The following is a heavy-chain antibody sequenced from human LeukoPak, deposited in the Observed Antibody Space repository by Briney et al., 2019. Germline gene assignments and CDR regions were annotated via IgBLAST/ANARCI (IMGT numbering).Heavy chain of an antibody. Sequence: GGSLRLSCAASGFTFSNAWMSWVRQAPGKGLEWVGRIKSKTDGGTTDYAAPVKGRFTISRDDSKNTLYLQMNSLKTEDTAVYYCTTAYEQWLAHYYDYWGQGTPVTVSS. CDR1: GFTFSNAW. V-gene: IGHV3-15*01. CDR3: TTAYEQWLAHYYDY. J-gene: IGHJ4*02. CDR2: IKSKTDGGTT. D-gene: IGHD6-19*01.